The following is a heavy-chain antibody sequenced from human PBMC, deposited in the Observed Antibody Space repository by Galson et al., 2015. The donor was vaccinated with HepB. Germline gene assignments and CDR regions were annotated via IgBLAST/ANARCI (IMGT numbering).Heavy chain of an antibody. Sequence: ETLSLTCTVSGGSISSSSYYWGWIRQPPGKGLEWIGSIYYSGSTYYNPSLKSRVTISVDTSKNQFSLKLSSVTAADTAVYYCARQLWFITTLNWFDPWGQGTLVTVSS. CDR2: IYYSGST. CDR1: GGSISSSSYY. J-gene: IGHJ5*02. CDR3: ARQLWFITTLNWFDP. V-gene: IGHV4-39*01. D-gene: IGHD5-18*01.